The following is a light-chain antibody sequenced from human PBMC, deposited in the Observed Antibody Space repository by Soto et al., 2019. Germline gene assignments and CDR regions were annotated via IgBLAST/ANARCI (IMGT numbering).Light chain of an antibody. CDR3: QQYNNWPPST. V-gene: IGKV3-15*01. CDR2: GAS. J-gene: IGKJ1*01. CDR1: QSVSSN. Sequence: EIVMTQSPATLSVSPGERATLSCRSSQSVSSNLAWYQQKPGQAPMLLIYGASTRATGIPARFSGSGSGTEFTLTISSLQSEDFAVYYCQQYNNWPPSTVGPGTKVEIK.